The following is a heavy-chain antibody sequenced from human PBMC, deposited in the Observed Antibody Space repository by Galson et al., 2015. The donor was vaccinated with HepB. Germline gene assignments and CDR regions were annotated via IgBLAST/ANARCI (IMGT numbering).Heavy chain of an antibody. CDR3: AKGPPGPTFLRIAAAGYYDY. CDR1: GFTFSSYA. V-gene: IGHV3-23*01. CDR2: ISGSGGST. D-gene: IGHD6-13*01. Sequence: SLRLSCAASGFTFSSYAMSWVRQAPGKGLEWVSAISGSGGSTYYADSVKGRFTISRDNSKNTLYLQMNSLRAEDTAVYYCAKGPPGPTFLRIAAAGYYDYWGQGTLVTVSS. J-gene: IGHJ4*02.